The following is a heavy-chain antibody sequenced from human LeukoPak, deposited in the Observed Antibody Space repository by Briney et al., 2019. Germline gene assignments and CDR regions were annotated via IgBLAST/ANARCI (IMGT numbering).Heavy chain of an antibody. D-gene: IGHD6-13*01. CDR2: TYYRSTWYN. V-gene: IGHV6-1*01. CDR3: ARGPQLVGYYYIDV. J-gene: IGHJ6*03. Sequence: SQTLSLTCAISGDSVSSNSAAWNWIRQSPSRGVEWLGRTYYRSTWYNDYAISVKSRITINPDTSKNQFSLQLNSVTPEDTAVYYCARGPQLVGYYYIDVWGKGTTVTVSS. CDR1: GDSVSSNSAA.